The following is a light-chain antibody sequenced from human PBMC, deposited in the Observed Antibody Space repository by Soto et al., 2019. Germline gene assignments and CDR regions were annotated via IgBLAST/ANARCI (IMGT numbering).Light chain of an antibody. CDR1: SSDVGGYNY. V-gene: IGLV2-11*01. J-gene: IGLJ2*01. CDR2: DVS. CDR3: CSYAGSYSVV. Sequence: QSALTQPRSVSGSPGQSVTISCTGTSSDVGGYNYVSWYQQHPGKAPKVMIYDVSKRPSGVPDRFSGSKSGNTASLIISGLQAEDEADYYCCSYAGSYSVVFGGGTKVTVL.